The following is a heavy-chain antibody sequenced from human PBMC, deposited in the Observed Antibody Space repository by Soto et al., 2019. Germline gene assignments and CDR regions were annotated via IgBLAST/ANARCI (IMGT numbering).Heavy chain of an antibody. CDR1: GYTFTSYD. V-gene: IGHV1-8*01. J-gene: IGHJ4*02. D-gene: IGHD3-22*01. CDR2: MNPNSGNT. CDR3: ARGGEGGRGYDSSGPDY. Sequence: ASVKVSCKASGYTFTSYDINWVRQATGQGLEWMGWMNPNSGNTGYAQKFQGRVTMTRNTSISTAYMELSSLRSEDTTVYYCARGGEGGRGYDSSGPDYWGQGTLVTVSS.